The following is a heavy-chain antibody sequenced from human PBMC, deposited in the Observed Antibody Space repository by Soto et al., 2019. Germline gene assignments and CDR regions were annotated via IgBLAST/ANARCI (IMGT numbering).Heavy chain of an antibody. CDR3: ARHSRYGDVAY. V-gene: IGHV4-59*08. Sequence: SETLSLTCTVSGGSISSYYGSWIRQPPGKGLEWIGYIYSTGSTNYNPSLERRVSISVDTSNNQFSLKLSSVTAADTAVYYCARHSRYGDVAYWGQGTLVTVSS. CDR1: GGSISSYY. D-gene: IGHD2-21*01. CDR2: IYSTGST. J-gene: IGHJ4*02.